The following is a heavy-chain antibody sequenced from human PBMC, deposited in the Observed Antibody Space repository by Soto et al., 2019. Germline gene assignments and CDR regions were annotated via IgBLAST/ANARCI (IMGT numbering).Heavy chain of an antibody. D-gene: IGHD3-3*01. CDR2: MNSDGSST. CDR3: AREYDFWSGYYTSPAYFDY. V-gene: IGHV3-74*01. Sequence: PGVSLSLSCAASGFTFSSYWMHWIRQAPGKGLVWVSRMNSDGSSTSYADSVKGRFTISRDNAKNTLYLQMNSLRAEATAVYYCAREYDFWSGYYTSPAYFDYWGQGTLVTVSS. CDR1: GFTFSSYW. J-gene: IGHJ4*02.